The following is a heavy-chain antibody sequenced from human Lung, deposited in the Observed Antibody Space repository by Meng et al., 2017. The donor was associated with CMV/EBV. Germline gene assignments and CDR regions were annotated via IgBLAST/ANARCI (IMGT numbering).Heavy chain of an antibody. V-gene: IGHV3-30-3*01. D-gene: IGHD3-22*01. CDR2: ISYDGSNK. CDR3: ARDDSSS. CDR1: AFTCSSYA. J-gene: IGHJ5*02. Sequence: QWQVVAQGGGGAQQRLSLRVSCSGSAFTCSSYAMHWVRQAPGKGLEWVAVISYDGSNKYYADSVKGRFTISRDNSKNTLYLQMNSLRAEDTAVYYCARDDSSSWGQGTLVTVSS.